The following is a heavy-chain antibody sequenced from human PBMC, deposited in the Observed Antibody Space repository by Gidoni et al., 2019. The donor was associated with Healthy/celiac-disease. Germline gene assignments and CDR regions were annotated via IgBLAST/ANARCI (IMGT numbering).Heavy chain of an antibody. CDR2: IWYDGSNK. V-gene: IGHV3-33*01. CDR1: GFTFSSNG. Sequence: QVQLVESGGGVVQPGRSLRLSCAASGFTFSSNGMHWVRQAPGKGLEWVAVIWYDGSNKYYADSVKGRFTISRDNSKNTLYLQMNSLRAEDTAVYYCAREGGDGYYDYWGQGTLVTVSS. CDR3: AREGGDGYYDY. J-gene: IGHJ4*02. D-gene: IGHD3-16*01.